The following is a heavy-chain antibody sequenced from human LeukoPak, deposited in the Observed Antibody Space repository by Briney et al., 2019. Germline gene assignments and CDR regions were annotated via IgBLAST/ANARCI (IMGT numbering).Heavy chain of an antibody. CDR2: ISGDGDST. J-gene: IGHJ4*02. Sequence: GGSLRLSCAASGFTFSTYTMAWVRQAPGGGLGWGSGISGDGDSTYYADSVKGRFAISRDNSKSTPYLQMNSLRAEDTAVYYCAKDFGRNLGGPGYWGRGTLVTVSS. CDR1: GFTFSTYT. V-gene: IGHV3-23*01. D-gene: IGHD3-10*01. CDR3: AKDFGRNLGGPGY.